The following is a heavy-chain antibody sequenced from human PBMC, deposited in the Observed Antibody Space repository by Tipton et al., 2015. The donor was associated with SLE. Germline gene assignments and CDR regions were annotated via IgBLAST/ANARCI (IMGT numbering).Heavy chain of an antibody. J-gene: IGHJ4*01. Sequence: QSGSEVKKPGASVKVSCKASGYTFTTYGITWVRQAPGQGLEWMGWISAYNGNTNYAQELQGRVTMTTDTSTSTAYMELRSLRSDDTAVYFCARDYYDPSESTVEDNWGQGTLVTVSS. V-gene: IGHV1-18*01. CDR3: ARDYYDPSESTVEDN. CDR1: GYTFTTYG. D-gene: IGHD3-22*01. CDR2: ISAYNGNT.